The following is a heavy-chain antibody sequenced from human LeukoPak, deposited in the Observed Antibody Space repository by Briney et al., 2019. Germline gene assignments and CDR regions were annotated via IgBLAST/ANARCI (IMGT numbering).Heavy chain of an antibody. V-gene: IGHV3-48*03. CDR3: ARDSSPSGAWARPLDY. CDR2: ISSSGSTI. Sequence: LGGALRLSCAASRFTFISYEMNLVRQAPGKGLGWVSYISSSGSTIYYADPVKARFTIYRDNARNSLYLHMNSLRAEDTAIYYCARDSSPSGAWARPLDYWGQGTLVTVSS. CDR1: RFTFISYE. J-gene: IGHJ4*02. D-gene: IGHD4-17*01.